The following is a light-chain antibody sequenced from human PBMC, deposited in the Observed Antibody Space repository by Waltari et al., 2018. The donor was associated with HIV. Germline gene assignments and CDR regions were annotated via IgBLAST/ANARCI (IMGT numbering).Light chain of an antibody. CDR3: GSWDEKVKGYV. V-gene: IGLV1-44*01. Sequence: QVVVNQPPSASGAPGQRVTNFCSGSRSNIRSNYVNLYQQLPGTAPKLLIYSDNQRPSGVPDRIPGSKSGTAASLAISGLQSEDEADYYCGSWDEKVKGYVFGSGTKVTV. CDR1: RSNIRSNY. J-gene: IGLJ1*01. CDR2: SDN.